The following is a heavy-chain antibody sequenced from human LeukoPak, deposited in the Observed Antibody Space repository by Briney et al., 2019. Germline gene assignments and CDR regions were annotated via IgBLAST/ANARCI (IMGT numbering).Heavy chain of an antibody. CDR2: IWSDGSHK. J-gene: IGHJ4*02. CDR1: GLTFRSYG. V-gene: IGHV3-33*08. D-gene: IGHD3-22*01. CDR3: GRIAYDYDRSGPDY. Sequence: GGSLRLSCAASGLTFRSYGMHWVRQAPGKGLEWVAVIWSDGSHKYYADSVKGRFYISRDDSKYTLYLQMSSLRVDDTALYCCGRIAYDYDRSGPDYWGQGTLVTVSS.